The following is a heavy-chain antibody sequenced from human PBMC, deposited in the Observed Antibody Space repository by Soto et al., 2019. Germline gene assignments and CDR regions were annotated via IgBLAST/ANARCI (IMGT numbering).Heavy chain of an antibody. CDR1: GFTLSTYS. D-gene: IGHD3-16*01. CDR3: ARGWGTGANGF. V-gene: IGHV3-48*01. CDR2: ISTSGDTV. Sequence: EVQLEESGGGLVQPGGSLRLSCAASGFTLSTYSMNWVRQAPGKGLEWLSYISTSGDTVYYADSVKGRFTISRDNARNSIFLQINSLKAEDTAVYYCARGWGTGANGFWGQGTLVTVSS. J-gene: IGHJ4*02.